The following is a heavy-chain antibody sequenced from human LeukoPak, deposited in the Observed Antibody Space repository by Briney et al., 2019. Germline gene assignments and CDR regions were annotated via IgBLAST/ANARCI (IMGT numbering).Heavy chain of an antibody. CDR3: ARADYYGSGNYYTSDY. Sequence: PSETLSLTCAVSGYSISSGYYWGWIRQPPGKGLEWVSYIRSSSSTMYYADSVKGRFTISRDNAKNSLFLQMNSLRAEDTAVYYCARADYYGSGNYYTSDYWGQGTLVTVSS. CDR1: GYSISSGYY. V-gene: IGHV3-11*04. J-gene: IGHJ4*02. CDR2: IRSSSSTM. D-gene: IGHD3-10*01.